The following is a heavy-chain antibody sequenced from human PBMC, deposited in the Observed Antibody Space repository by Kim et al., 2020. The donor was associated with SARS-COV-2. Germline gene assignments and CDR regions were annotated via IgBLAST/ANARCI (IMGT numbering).Heavy chain of an antibody. CDR3: TREREVEALHTGGDDAFDI. J-gene: IGHJ3*02. V-gene: IGHV3-48*03. D-gene: IGHD2-8*02. Sequence: GGSLRLSCAASGFTFSSYEMDWVRQAPGKGLEWVSYISSSGTSIYHADSVKGRFTISRDNAKNSLYLQMNSLRAEDTAVYYCTREREVEALHTGGDDAFDIWGQGTMVAVSP. CDR1: GFTFSSYE. CDR2: ISSSGTSI.